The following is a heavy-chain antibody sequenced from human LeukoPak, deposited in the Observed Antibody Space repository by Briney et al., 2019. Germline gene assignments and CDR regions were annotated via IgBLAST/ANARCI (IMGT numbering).Heavy chain of an antibody. CDR2: IKEDGSEK. D-gene: IGHD3-22*01. J-gene: IGHJ4*02. CDR1: GFTFSNYW. CDR3: ARDPVNSGYYYAH. V-gene: IGHV3-7*01. Sequence: GGSLRLSCVASGFTFSNYWMSWVRQAPGEGPEWVANIKEDGSEKYYMDSVKGRFTISRDNAKNSLYLEMNSLRAEDTAVYYCARDPVNSGYYYAHWGQGTLVTVSS.